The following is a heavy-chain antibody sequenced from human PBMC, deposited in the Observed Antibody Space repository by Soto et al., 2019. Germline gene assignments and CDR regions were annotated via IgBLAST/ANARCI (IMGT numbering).Heavy chain of an antibody. CDR2: ISSSSSYI. CDR3: ARDAHYYDPLRD. V-gene: IGHV3-21*01. D-gene: IGHD3-22*01. Sequence: EVQLVESGGGLVKPGGPLRLSCAASGFTFSSYSMNWVRQAPGKGLEWVSSISSSSSYIYYADSVKGRFTISRDNAKNSLYLQMNSLRAEDTAVYYCARDAHYYDPLRDWGQGTLVTVSS. J-gene: IGHJ4*02. CDR1: GFTFSSYS.